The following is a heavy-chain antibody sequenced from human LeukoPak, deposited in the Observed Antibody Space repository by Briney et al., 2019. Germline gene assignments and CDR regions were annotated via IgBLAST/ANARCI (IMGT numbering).Heavy chain of an antibody. Sequence: SETLSLTCTVSGGSISSYYWSWIRQPPGKGLEWIGYIYYSGSTNYNPSLKSRVTISVDTSKNQFSLKLSSVTAADTAVYYCASLYSSSWYGGVDYWGQGTPVTVSS. V-gene: IGHV4-59*01. CDR1: GGSISSYY. J-gene: IGHJ4*02. CDR2: IYYSGST. CDR3: ASLYSSSWYGGVDY. D-gene: IGHD6-13*01.